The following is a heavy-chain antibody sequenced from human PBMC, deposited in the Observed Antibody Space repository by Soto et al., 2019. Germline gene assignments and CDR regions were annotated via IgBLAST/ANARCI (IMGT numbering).Heavy chain of an antibody. CDR1: GGSISSGGYS. D-gene: IGHD3-22*01. Sequence: SETLSLTCAVSGGSISSGGYSWSWIRQPPGKGLEWIGYMYHSGSTYYNPSLKSRVTISIDRSKNQFSLKLSSVTAEDTAIYYCAKVVGDGNDYYDFWGQGTLVTVSS. CDR2: MYHSGST. V-gene: IGHV4-30-2*01. J-gene: IGHJ4*02. CDR3: AKVVGDGNDYYDF.